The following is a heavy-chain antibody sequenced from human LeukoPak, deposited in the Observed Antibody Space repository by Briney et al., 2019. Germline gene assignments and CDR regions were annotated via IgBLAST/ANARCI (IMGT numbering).Heavy chain of an antibody. CDR2: ISGSGGST. V-gene: IGHV3-23*01. D-gene: IGHD6-19*01. CDR3: AKAFYSSGWLFDY. CDR1: GFTFSSYA. J-gene: IGHJ4*02. Sequence: GGSLRLSCAAPGFTFSSYAMSWVRQAPGKGLEWVSAISGSGGSTYYADSVKGRFTISRDNSKNTLYLQMNSLRAEDTAVYYCAKAFYSSGWLFDYWGQGTLVTVSS.